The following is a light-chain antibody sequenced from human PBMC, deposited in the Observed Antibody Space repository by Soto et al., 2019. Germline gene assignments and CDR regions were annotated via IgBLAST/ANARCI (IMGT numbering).Light chain of an antibody. J-gene: IGLJ2*01. V-gene: IGLV2-14*01. CDR3: SAFTRDATLI. CDR1: SRDIGTYKY. CDR2: EVV. Sequence: QSGLTQPASVSGSPGQSITISCNGSSRDIGTYKYVSWYQQRPDKAPRLMIYEVVNRPSGISDRFSGSKSGNTASLTISDRQPEDDADYYCSAFTRDATLIFGGGTKLTV.